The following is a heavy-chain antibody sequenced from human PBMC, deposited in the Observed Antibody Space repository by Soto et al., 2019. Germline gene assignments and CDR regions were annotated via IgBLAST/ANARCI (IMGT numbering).Heavy chain of an antibody. V-gene: IGHV4-59*12. Sequence: SETLSLTCTVSGGSISSYYWSWIRQPPGKGLEWIGYIYYSGSTNYNPSLKSRVTISVDTSKNQFSLKLSSVTAADTAVYYCARGFPVAAAGTHFDYWGQGTLVTVSS. CDR3: ARGFPVAAAGTHFDY. CDR2: IYYSGST. J-gene: IGHJ4*02. D-gene: IGHD6-13*01. CDR1: GGSISSYY.